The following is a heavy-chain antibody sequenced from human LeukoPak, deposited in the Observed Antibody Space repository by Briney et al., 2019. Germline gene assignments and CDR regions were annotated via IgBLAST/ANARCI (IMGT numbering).Heavy chain of an antibody. CDR2: ISPILGIA. CDR1: GGTFSSYA. D-gene: IGHD2-2*02. Sequence: SVKVSCKASGGTFSSYAISWLRQAPGQGLEWMGRISPILGIANYAQKFQGRVTITADKSTSTAYMELSSLRSEDTAVYYCARVVPAAIFDYWGQGTLVTVSS. V-gene: IGHV1-69*04. CDR3: ARVVPAAIFDY. J-gene: IGHJ4*02.